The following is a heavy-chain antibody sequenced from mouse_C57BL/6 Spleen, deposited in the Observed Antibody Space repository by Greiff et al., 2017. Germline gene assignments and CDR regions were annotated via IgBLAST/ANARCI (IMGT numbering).Heavy chain of an antibody. D-gene: IGHD1-1*01. V-gene: IGHV1-78*01. CDR1: GYTFTDHT. Sequence: VKVVESDAELVKPGASVKISCTVSGYTFTDHTIYWMKQRPEQGLEWIGYIYPRDGSTKYKEKFKGKATLTADKSSSTDYMQINSLTSEDSAVYFCAYNYGLAWFADWGQGTQVTVSA. J-gene: IGHJ3*01. CDR3: AYNYGLAWFAD. CDR2: IYPRDGST.